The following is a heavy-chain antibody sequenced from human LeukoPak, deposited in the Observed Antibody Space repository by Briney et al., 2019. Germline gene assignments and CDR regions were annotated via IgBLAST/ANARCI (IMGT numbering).Heavy chain of an antibody. CDR2: IYYSGST. CDR3: ARHLPRGGDAFDI. D-gene: IGHD5/OR15-5a*01. CDR1: GGSISSSSYY. V-gene: IGHV4-39*01. Sequence: PSETLSLTCTVSGGSISSSSYYWGWIRHPPGKGLEWIGSIYYSGSTYYNPSLKRRVTISVDTSKNQFSLKLSSVTAADTAVYYCARHLPRGGDAFDIWGQGTMVTVSS. J-gene: IGHJ3*02.